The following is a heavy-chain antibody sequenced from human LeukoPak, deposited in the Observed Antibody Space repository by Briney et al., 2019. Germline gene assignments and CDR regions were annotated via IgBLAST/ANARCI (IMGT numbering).Heavy chain of an antibody. D-gene: IGHD4-17*01. V-gene: IGHV3-11*04. CDR1: GFTFSNYY. J-gene: IGHJ4*02. CDR2: ISSSGVTI. CDR3: ARGTTVTRIYDY. Sequence: PGGSLRLSCAASGFTFSNYYMSWIRQAPGKGLEWVSYISSSGVTIYYADSVKGRSTISRDNAKNSLYLQMSSLRAEDTAVYYCARGTTVTRIYDYWGQGTLVTVSS.